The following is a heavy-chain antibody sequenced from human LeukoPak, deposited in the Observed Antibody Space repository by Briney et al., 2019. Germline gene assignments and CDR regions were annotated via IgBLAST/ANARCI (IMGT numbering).Heavy chain of an antibody. CDR2: IRSKANSYAT. CDR1: GFTFSGSA. CDR3: ARSSHYYDSSAHAFDI. D-gene: IGHD3-22*01. Sequence: GGSLRLSCAASGFTFSGSAMHWVRQASWKGLEWVGRIRSKANSYATAYAASVKGRFAISRDDSKDTAYLQMNSLRAEDTAVYYCARSSHYYDSSAHAFDIWGQGTMVTVSS. V-gene: IGHV3-73*01. J-gene: IGHJ3*02.